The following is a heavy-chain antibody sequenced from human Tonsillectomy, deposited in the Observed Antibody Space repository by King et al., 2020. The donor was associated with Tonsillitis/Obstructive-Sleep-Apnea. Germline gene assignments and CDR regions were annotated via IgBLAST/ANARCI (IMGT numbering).Heavy chain of an antibody. Sequence: QLQESGPGLVKPSGTLSLTCAVSGGSISSSNWWSWVRQPPGKGLEWIGEIYHSGSTNYSPSLKSRVTISVDKSKNQFSLKLSSVTAADTAVYYCARAKKEYYDILTGPKPRFFDYWGQGTLVTVSS. V-gene: IGHV4-4*02. J-gene: IGHJ4*02. D-gene: IGHD3-9*01. CDR1: GGSISSSNW. CDR2: IYHSGST. CDR3: ARAKKEYYDILTGPKPRFFDY.